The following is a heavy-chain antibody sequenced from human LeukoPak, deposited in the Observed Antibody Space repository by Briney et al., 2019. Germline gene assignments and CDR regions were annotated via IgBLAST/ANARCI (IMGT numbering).Heavy chain of an antibody. CDR3: ARGTMLADDAFDI. Sequence: PSETLSLTCAVNGGSFSGYYWSWIRQPPGKGLEWIGEINHSGSTNYNPSLKSRVTISVDTSKNQFSLKLSSVTAADTAVYYCARGTMLADDAFDIWGQGTMVTVSS. CDR1: GGSFSGYY. J-gene: IGHJ3*02. V-gene: IGHV4-34*01. CDR2: INHSGST. D-gene: IGHD3-10*02.